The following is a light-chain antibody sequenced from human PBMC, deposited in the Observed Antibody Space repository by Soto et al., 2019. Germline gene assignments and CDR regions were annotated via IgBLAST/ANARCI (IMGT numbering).Light chain of an antibody. CDR2: GNS. CDR1: SSNIGAGYD. J-gene: IGLJ2*01. Sequence: QSVLTQPPSVSGAPGQRVTISCTGSSSNIGAGYDVHWYQQLPGTAPKLLIYGNSNRPSGAPDRFSGSKSGTSASLAITGLQAEDEADYYCQSYDSSLSGLDVVFGGGTKLTVL. V-gene: IGLV1-40*01. CDR3: QSYDSSLSGLDVV.